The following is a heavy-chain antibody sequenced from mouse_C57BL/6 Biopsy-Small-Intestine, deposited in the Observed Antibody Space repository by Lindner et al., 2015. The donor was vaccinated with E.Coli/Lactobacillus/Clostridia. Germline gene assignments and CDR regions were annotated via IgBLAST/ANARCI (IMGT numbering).Heavy chain of an antibody. Sequence: VQLQESGPDLVKPGASVKISCKASGYAFSSSWMNWVRHRPGKGLEWIGWIYPGDGDTNYNGKFKGKATLTADKSSRTVYMQLSSLTSEDSAVYFCARWDGSHYVMDYWGQGTSVTVSS. D-gene: IGHD1-1*02. V-gene: IGHV1-82*01. CDR2: IYPGDGDT. CDR1: GYAFSSSW. J-gene: IGHJ4*01. CDR3: ARWDGSHYVMDY.